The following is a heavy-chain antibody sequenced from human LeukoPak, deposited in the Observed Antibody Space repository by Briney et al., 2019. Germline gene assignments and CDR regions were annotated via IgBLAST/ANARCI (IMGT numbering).Heavy chain of an antibody. Sequence: GASVKVSCKASGYNFISYGISWVRLVPGQGLEWMGWISAYNGDTNYAQRFQGRVTMTEDTSTDTAYMELSSLRSEDTAVYYCATGRGSLGESWFDPWGQGTLVTVSS. CDR1: GYNFISYG. J-gene: IGHJ5*02. CDR2: ISAYNGDT. V-gene: IGHV1-18*01. D-gene: IGHD3-16*01. CDR3: ATGRGSLGESWFDP.